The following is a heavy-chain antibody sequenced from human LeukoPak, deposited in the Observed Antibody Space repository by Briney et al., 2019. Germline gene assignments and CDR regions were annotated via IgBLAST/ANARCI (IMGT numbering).Heavy chain of an antibody. CDR1: GGSISSYY. CDR2: VYHNGRT. J-gene: IGHJ4*02. V-gene: IGHV4-59*01. D-gene: IGHD4-23*01. CDR3: ASGDGGTY. Sequence: SETLSLTCTVSGGSISSYYWSWIRQLPGERLEWIGFVYHNGRTNYNPSLKSRVTMSVDTSKNQFSLKLSSVTAADTAVYYCASGDGGTYWGQGTLVTVSS.